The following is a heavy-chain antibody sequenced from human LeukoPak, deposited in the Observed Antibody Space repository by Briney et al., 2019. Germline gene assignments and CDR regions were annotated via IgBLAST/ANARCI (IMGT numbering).Heavy chain of an antibody. D-gene: IGHD1-7*01. J-gene: IGHJ4*02. CDR1: GGPISSYY. CDR3: ARDSVTGTTHEY. CDR2: IYTSGST. V-gene: IGHV4-4*07. Sequence: SETLSLTCTVSGGPISSYYWSWIRQPPGKGLEWIGRIYTSGSTNYNPSLKSRVTMSVDTSKNQFSLKLSSVTAADTAVYYCARDSVTGTTHEYWGQGTLVTVSS.